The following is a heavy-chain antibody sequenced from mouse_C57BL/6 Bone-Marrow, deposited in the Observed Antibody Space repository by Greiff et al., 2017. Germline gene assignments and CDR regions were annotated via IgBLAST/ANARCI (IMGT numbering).Heavy chain of an antibody. CDR2: LYPGDGDT. J-gene: IGHJ3*01. D-gene: IGHD2-3*01. CDR1: GYAFSSSW. V-gene: IGHV1-82*01. Sequence: QVQLQQSGPELVKPGASVKISCKASGYAFSSSWMNWVKQRPGKGLEWIGRLYPGDGDTNYNGKFKGKAKLTADKSSSTAYMQLSSLTSEDSAVYFCAREGWLLPWFAYWGQGTLVTVSA. CDR3: AREGWLLPWFAY.